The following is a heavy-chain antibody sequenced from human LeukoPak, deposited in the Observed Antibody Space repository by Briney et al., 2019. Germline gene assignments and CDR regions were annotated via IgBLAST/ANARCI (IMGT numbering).Heavy chain of an antibody. Sequence: GGSLRLSCAASGLTFSRYAMSWVRQAPGKGLEWVSGVSTSGGSTYYADSVKGRFTISRDNSKNTLHLQMNSLRAEDTAIYYCAKDRYYYDSSAYMGGVFDYWGQGTLVTVSS. CDR3: AKDRYYYDSSAYMGGVFDY. V-gene: IGHV3-23*01. D-gene: IGHD3-22*01. CDR1: GLTFSRYA. J-gene: IGHJ4*02. CDR2: VSTSGGST.